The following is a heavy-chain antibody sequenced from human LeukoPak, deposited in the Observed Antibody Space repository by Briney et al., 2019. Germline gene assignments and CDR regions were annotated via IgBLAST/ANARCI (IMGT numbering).Heavy chain of an antibody. J-gene: IGHJ4*02. CDR3: ARAGGSGSPGYFDY. Sequence: PSETLSLTCTVSRGSVSSYYWSWIRQPPGKGLEWIGYIFYSGDTNYNPSLKSRVTISVDTSQNQFSLRLSSVTAADTAMYYCARAGGSGSPGYFDYWGQGTLVTVSS. CDR1: RGSVSSYY. V-gene: IGHV4-59*02. D-gene: IGHD3-10*01. CDR2: IFYSGDT.